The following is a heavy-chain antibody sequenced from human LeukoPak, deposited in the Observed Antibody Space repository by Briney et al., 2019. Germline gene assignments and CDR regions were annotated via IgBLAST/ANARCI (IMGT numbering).Heavy chain of an antibody. V-gene: IGHV1-69-2*01. CDR2: VDTEDGET. CDR1: GYTFTDYY. CDR3: AFSLRGRVTAGKDC. D-gene: IGHD3-10*01. J-gene: IGHJ4*02. Sequence: ASVKVSCKASGYTFTDYYIHWVRQAPGKSLEWIGRVDTEDGETIFAAKFQDRVTLSADTSTDTAYMELNSLTSDDKAVYYCAFSLRGRVTAGKDCWGQGTLVTVSS.